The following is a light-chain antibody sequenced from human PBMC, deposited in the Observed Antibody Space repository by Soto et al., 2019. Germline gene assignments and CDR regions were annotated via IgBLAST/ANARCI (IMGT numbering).Light chain of an antibody. Sequence: QPVLTQSPSASAALGASVKLTCTLSSGHSSYAIAWHQQQSEKGPRYLMKLSSDGSHSKGDGILDRFSGSSSGAERYLPISSLQSEDEADYYCQTWDTGARVVFGGGTKLTVL. CDR2: LSSDGSH. J-gene: IGLJ2*01. CDR3: QTWDTGARVV. V-gene: IGLV4-69*01. CDR1: SGHSSYA.